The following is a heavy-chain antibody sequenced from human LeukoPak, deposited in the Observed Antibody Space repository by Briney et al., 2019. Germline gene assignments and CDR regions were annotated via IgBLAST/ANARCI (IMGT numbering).Heavy chain of an antibody. V-gene: IGHV3-15*01. J-gene: IGHJ6*02. Sequence: GGSLRLSCAASGFTFNNAWMSWVRQAPGKGLEWVGRIKSKTDGGTTDYAAPVKGRFTISRDDSKNALYLQMNSLKTEDTAVYYCTTPNYRYGMDVWGQGTTVTVSS. CDR1: GFTFNNAW. CDR3: TTPNYRYGMDV. CDR2: IKSKTDGGTT.